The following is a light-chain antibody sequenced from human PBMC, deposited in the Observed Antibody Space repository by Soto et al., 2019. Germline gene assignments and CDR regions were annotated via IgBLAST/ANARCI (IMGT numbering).Light chain of an antibody. CDR2: GAS. V-gene: IGKV3-20*01. CDR1: QSVSSNY. J-gene: IGKJ2*01. Sequence: EIVLTQSPGTLSLSPGERATLSCRASQSVSSNYLAWYQQKPGQAPRLLIYGASTRATGIPDRFSGSGSGTDFTLTISRLEPEDFAVYYCQQYGRSPATFGQGTTLEIK. CDR3: QQYGRSPAT.